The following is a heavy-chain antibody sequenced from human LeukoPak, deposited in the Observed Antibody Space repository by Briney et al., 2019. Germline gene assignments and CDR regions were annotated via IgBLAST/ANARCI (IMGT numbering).Heavy chain of an antibody. CDR3: ARDEAAQNYYYYGMDV. V-gene: IGHV1-69*13. CDR1: GGTFSSYA. D-gene: IGHD6-6*01. J-gene: IGHJ6*02. CDR2: IIPIFGTA. Sequence: ASVKVSCKASGGTFSSYAISWVRQAPGQGLEWMGGIIPIFGTANYAQKFQGRVTITADESTSTAYMELRSLRSDDTAVYYCARDEAAQNYYYYGMDVWGQGTTVTVSS.